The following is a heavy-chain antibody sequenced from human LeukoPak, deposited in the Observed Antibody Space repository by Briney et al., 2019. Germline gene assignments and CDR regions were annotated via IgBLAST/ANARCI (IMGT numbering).Heavy chain of an antibody. J-gene: IGHJ6*02. CDR2: IYYSGIT. CDR3: ARDSRYCNSISCYGRPGYYGLDV. CDR1: GGSISSYY. V-gene: IGHV4-59*01. D-gene: IGHD2-2*01. Sequence: SGTLSLTCTVSGGSISSYYWSWIRQPPGNGLEWIGYIYYSGITNYNPSLKSRVTMSVDTSKNQFSLNLSSVTAADTAVYYCARDSRYCNSISCYGRPGYYGLDVWGQGTTVTVSS.